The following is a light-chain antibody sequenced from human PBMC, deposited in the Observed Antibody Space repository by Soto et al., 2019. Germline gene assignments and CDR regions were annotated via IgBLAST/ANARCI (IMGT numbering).Light chain of an antibody. CDR2: GNY. CDR3: QSYDNSLTNVV. J-gene: IGLJ2*01. Sequence: QSVLTQPPSVSGAPGQRVTIFCTGDSSNFGAGYDVQWYQQVPGTAPKLLIFGNYNRPSGVPDRFSGSKSGTSASLAITGLQAEDEADYYCQSYDNSLTNVVFGGGTKVTVL. CDR1: SSNFGAGYD. V-gene: IGLV1-40*01.